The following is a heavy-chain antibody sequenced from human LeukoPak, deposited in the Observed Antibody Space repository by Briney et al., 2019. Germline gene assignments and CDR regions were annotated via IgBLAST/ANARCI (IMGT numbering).Heavy chain of an antibody. Sequence: PGGSLRLSCAASGFTVGYNYMTWVRQAPGKGLEGVAAIYNSGSTYYADSVKGRFTISRDNSKNTMYLQMNSLKGEDTAVYYCARRSNPPGRIDHWGQGTLVTVSS. CDR1: GFTVGYNY. CDR3: ARRSNPPGRIDH. J-gene: IGHJ4*02. CDR2: IYNSGST. V-gene: IGHV3-66*04. D-gene: IGHD1-14*01.